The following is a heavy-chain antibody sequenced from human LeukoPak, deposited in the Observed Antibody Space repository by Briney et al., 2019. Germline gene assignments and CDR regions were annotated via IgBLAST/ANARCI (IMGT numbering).Heavy chain of an antibody. Sequence: GGSLRLSCAASGFTFSDYDMLWVRQTPVKGLEWVAVASSLESHKYYADSVRGRFTISRDNSKNTLYLQMSSLRPEDTAVYYCAKDALPPSRYEPYGWGGDGMDVWGQGTTVTVSS. J-gene: IGHJ6*02. D-gene: IGHD1-14*01. V-gene: IGHV3-30*18. CDR1: GFTFSDYD. CDR3: AKDALPPSRYEPYGWGGDGMDV. CDR2: ASSLESHK.